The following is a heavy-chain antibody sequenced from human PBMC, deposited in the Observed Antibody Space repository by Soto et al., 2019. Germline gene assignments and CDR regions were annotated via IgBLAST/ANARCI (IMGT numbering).Heavy chain of an antibody. CDR2: IYYSGDN. Sequence: QVQLRESGPGLVKPSETLSLTCTVSGASIIISPYYWSWIRQPPGKGLEWIGTIYYSGDNMYNPFLKSRVSISTDTSKNQISLMLTSVTAADTAMYYCARADSYDKVDYWGQGSLVAVSS. CDR3: ARADSYDKVDY. J-gene: IGHJ4*02. D-gene: IGHD2-21*01. V-gene: IGHV4-61*01. CDR1: GASIIISPYY.